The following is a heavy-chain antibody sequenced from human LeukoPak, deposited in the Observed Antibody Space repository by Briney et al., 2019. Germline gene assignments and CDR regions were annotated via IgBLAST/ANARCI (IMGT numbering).Heavy chain of an antibody. CDR1: GFTFSNAW. V-gene: IGHV3-15*01. D-gene: IGHD2-21*01. J-gene: IGHJ4*02. CDR3: TTDMMGPLAYCGGDCWD. Sequence: GGSLRLSCAASGFTFSNAWMSWVRQAPGKGLEWVGRIKSKTDGGTTDYAAPVKGRFTISRDDSKNTLYLQMNSLKTEDTAVYYRTTDMMGPLAYCGGDCWDWGQGTLVTVSS. CDR2: IKSKTDGGTT.